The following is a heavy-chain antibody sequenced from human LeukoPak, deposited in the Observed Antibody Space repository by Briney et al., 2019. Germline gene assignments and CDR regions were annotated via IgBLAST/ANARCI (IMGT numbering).Heavy chain of an antibody. CDR1: GFTFSTYT. D-gene: IGHD5-18*01. J-gene: IGHJ5*02. CDR2: ISGSSTYI. Sequence: GGSLRLFCSASGFTFSTYTMNWVRQAPGKGLEWVSSISGSSTYIYYADSVKGRFTISRDNAKNSLYLQMNSLRAEDTAVYYCATTGIQNWFDPWGQGTLVTVSS. CDR3: ATTGIQNWFDP. V-gene: IGHV3-21*01.